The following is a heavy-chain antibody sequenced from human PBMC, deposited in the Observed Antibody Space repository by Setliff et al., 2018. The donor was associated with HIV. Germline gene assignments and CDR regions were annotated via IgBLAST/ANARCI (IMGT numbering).Heavy chain of an antibody. V-gene: IGHV3-7*05. CDR3: ARTSPEYYDS. CDR1: GFTFSSYW. Sequence: PGGSLRLSCAASGFTFSSYWMSWVRQAPGKGLEWVADIKQDGSKAYYMDSVKGRFTISRDNPKNSLYLQMNSLRAEDTAVYYCARTSPEYYDSWGQGTLVTVSS. D-gene: IGHD2-2*01. J-gene: IGHJ4*02. CDR2: IKQDGSKA.